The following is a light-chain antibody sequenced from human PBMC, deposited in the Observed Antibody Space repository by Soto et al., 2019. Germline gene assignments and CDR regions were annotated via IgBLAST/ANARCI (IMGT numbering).Light chain of an antibody. CDR3: HQYGSSYT. Sequence: ENALTQSPGTLSLSPGQRATLSCRASHSIINSYLDWYQQKPGQAPRILMYGSSTRATGIPDRFSGSGAGPDFSLTISRLEPEDFAVYYCHQYGSSYTFGQGTKLEIK. CDR2: GSS. J-gene: IGKJ2*01. V-gene: IGKV3-20*01. CDR1: HSIINSY.